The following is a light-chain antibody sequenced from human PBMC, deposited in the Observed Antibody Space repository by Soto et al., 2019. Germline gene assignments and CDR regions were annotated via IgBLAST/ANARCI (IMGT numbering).Light chain of an antibody. CDR3: QKYNQWPYT. J-gene: IGKJ2*01. CDR2: GAS. CDR1: QRVSSN. Sequence: EIVMTQSPATLSVSPGERATLSCRASQRVSSNLAWYQQKPGQAPMLLSYGASARATGIPARFSGSASGTEVTLNISSLQSEEFAVYYCQKYNQWPYTFGQGTKVEIK. V-gene: IGKV3-15*01.